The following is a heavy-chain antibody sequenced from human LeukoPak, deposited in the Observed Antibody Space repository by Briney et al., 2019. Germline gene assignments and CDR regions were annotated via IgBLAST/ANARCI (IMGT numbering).Heavy chain of an antibody. CDR1: GDSIRSSYW. CDR2: IYYTGEI. V-gene: IGHV4-28*03. J-gene: IGHJ5*02. D-gene: IGHD1-26*01. Sequence: SETLSLTCAVSGDSIRSSYWWGWIRQPPGKGLEWIGYIYYTGEIYYNPSLKSRVTMLADTSKNEISLKVTSVTAVDTAVYYCARDRGSYFKWSPINWFDPWGQGTLVTVSS. CDR3: ARDRGSYFKWSPINWFDP.